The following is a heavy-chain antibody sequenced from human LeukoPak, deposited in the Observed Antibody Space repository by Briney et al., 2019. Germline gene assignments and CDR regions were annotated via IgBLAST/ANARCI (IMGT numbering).Heavy chain of an antibody. Sequence: SGTLSLTCAVSGGSMSSSNWWSWVRQPPGKGLEWIGEIYHSGSTNYNPSLKSRVTISVDKSKNQFSLKLSSVTAADTAVYYCAVGGVYLRGGAEAFDIWGQGTMVTVSS. CDR2: IYHSGST. V-gene: IGHV4-4*02. CDR3: AVGGVYLRGGAEAFDI. J-gene: IGHJ3*02. D-gene: IGHD3-10*01. CDR1: GGSMSSSNW.